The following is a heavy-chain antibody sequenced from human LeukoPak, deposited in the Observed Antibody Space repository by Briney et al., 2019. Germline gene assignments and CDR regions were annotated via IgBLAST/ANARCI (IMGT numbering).Heavy chain of an antibody. Sequence: PSETLSLTCTVSGGSISSYYWSWIRQPPGKGLEWIGYIYYSGSTNYNPSLKSRVTISVDTSKNQFSLKLSSVTAAGTAVYYCARLPSVRAQNDYWGQGTLVTVSS. CDR3: ARLPSVRAQNDY. V-gene: IGHV4-59*08. CDR2: IYYSGST. J-gene: IGHJ4*02. CDR1: GGSISSYY.